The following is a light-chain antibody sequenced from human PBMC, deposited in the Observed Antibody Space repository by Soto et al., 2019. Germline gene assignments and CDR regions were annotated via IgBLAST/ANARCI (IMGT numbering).Light chain of an antibody. CDR1: QSVSSN. J-gene: IGKJ1*01. CDR3: QQYNNWPPWT. Sequence: EIVMTQSPATLSVSPGERATLSCRASQSVSSNLAWYQQKPGQAPRLLIYGASTRATGIPARFSGSGSGTESTLTISSLQSEDFAVYYCQQYNNWPPWTLGQGTKVEI. V-gene: IGKV3-15*01. CDR2: GAS.